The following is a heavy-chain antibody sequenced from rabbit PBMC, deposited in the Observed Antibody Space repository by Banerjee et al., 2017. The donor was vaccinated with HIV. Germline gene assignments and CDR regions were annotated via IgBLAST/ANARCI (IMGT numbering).Heavy chain of an antibody. CDR1: GFSFSSGYY. V-gene: IGHV1S45*01. CDR3: ARDLSSSGWSDFAL. CDR2: IGIGSGST. J-gene: IGHJ4*01. D-gene: IGHD4-1*01. Sequence: QEQLEESGGGMVQPEGSLTLTCTASGFSFSSGYYMCWVRQAPGKGLEWIACIGIGSGSTYYTNWAKGRFTISKTSSTTVTLQMTSLTAADTATYFCARDLSSSGWSDFALWGPGTLVTV.